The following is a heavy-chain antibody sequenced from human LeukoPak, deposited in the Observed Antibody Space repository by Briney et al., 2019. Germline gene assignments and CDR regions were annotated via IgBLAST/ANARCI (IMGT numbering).Heavy chain of an antibody. Sequence: ASVKVSCKASGYTFTGYGISWVRQAPGQGLEWMGWISAYNGNTNYAQKLQGRVTMTTDTSTSTAYMELRSLRSDDTAVYYCARALYYDSSGYYLGDAFDIWGQGTMVTVSS. D-gene: IGHD3-22*01. V-gene: IGHV1-18*01. J-gene: IGHJ3*02. CDR2: ISAYNGNT. CDR3: ARALYYDSSGYYLGDAFDI. CDR1: GYTFTGYG.